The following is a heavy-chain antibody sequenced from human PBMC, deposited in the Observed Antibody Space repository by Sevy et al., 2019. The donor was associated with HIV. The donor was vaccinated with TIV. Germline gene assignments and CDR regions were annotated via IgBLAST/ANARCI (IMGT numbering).Heavy chain of an antibody. CDR2: IKQDGSEK. Sequence: GGSLRLSCAASGSTFSSYWMSWVRQTPGKGLEWVANIKQDGSEKYYVDSVKGRFTISRDNAKNSLYLQMNSLRAEDTAVYYCARDHSSSWYYLGWFDPWGQGTLVTVSS. V-gene: IGHV3-7*01. J-gene: IGHJ5*02. CDR3: ARDHSSSWYYLGWFDP. CDR1: GSTFSSYW. D-gene: IGHD6-13*01.